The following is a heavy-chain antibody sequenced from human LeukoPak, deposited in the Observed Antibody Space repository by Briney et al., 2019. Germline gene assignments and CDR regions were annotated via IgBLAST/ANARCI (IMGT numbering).Heavy chain of an antibody. CDR1: GFTLSTYL. J-gene: IGHJ4*02. D-gene: IGHD6-13*01. Sequence: GGSLRLSCAVPGFTLSTYLMHWVRQAPGRGLEWVALISYDGSNKYYADSVKGRFTISRDNSKNTLYLQMNSLRAEDTAVYYCARGGFLGAGTGGDHFDYWGQGTLVTVSS. CDR3: ARGGFLGAGTGGDHFDY. CDR2: ISYDGSNK. V-gene: IGHV3-30*04.